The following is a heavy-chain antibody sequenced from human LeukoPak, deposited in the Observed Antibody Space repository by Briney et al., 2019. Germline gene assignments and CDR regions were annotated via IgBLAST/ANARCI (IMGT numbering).Heavy chain of an antibody. CDR2: ISSSGSTI. Sequence: PGGSPRLSCAASGFTFSSYEMNWVRQAPGKGLEWLSYISSSGSTIYYADSVKGRFTISRDNAKSSLYLQMNTLRAEDTAVYYCARAGHVITMIVVLDAFDIWGEGTMVTVSS. CDR3: ARAGHVITMIVVLDAFDI. J-gene: IGHJ3*02. V-gene: IGHV3-48*03. CDR1: GFTFSSYE. D-gene: IGHD3-22*01.